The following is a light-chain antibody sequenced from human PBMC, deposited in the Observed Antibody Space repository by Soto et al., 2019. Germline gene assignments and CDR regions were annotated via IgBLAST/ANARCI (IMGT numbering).Light chain of an antibody. CDR3: AAWDDSLSSVL. Sequence: QSALTQPPSASGTPGQRVTISCSGSSSNIGSNYVYWYQQLPGTAPKLLIYSNNQRPSGVPDRFSGSKSGTSASLAISGLRSEDEAAYFCAAWDDSLSSVLFGGGTKVTVL. CDR2: SNN. CDR1: SSNIGSNY. J-gene: IGLJ2*01. V-gene: IGLV1-47*02.